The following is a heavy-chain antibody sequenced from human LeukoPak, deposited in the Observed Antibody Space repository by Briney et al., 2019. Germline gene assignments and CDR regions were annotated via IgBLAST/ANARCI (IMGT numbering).Heavy chain of an antibody. CDR1: GGTFSSYA. J-gene: IGHJ3*02. D-gene: IGHD3-9*01. CDR3: ASLYFDWPSGAFDI. V-gene: IGHV1-69*06. Sequence: GASVKVSCKASGGTFSSYAISWVRQAPGQGLEWMGRIIPIFGTANYAQKFQGRVTTTADKSTSTAYMELSSLRSEDTAVYYCASLYFDWPSGAFDIWGQGTMVTVSS. CDR2: IIPIFGTA.